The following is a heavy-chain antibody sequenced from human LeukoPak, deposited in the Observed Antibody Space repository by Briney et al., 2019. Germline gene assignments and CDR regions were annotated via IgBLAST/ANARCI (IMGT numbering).Heavy chain of an antibody. D-gene: IGHD3-3*02. CDR2: IYYSGIT. Sequence: SETLSLTCTVSGGSISSSSYYWGWIRQPPGKGLEWIGSIYYSGITYYNPSLKSRVTISVDTSKNQFSLRLSSVTATDTAVYYCARGDSLRGISYYYMDVWGKGTTVTVSS. CDR1: GGSISSSSYY. V-gene: IGHV4-39*01. J-gene: IGHJ6*03. CDR3: ARGDSLRGISYYYMDV.